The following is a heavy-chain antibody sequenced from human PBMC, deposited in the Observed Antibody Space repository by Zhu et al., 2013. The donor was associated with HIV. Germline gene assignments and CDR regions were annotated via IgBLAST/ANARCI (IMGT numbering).Heavy chain of an antibody. J-gene: IGHJ4*02. Sequence: QVQLVQSGPEMKKPGASVKVSCKTSGYTFTIYNVNWVRQAPGQGLEWMGWMNPKSGNTGYAQKFQGRVTMTRDTSTSTVYMELSSLRSEDTAVYYCARAIATVGGYSGYDCDYWGQGTLVTVSS. CDR1: GYTFTIYN. CDR2: MNPKSGNT. V-gene: IGHV1-8*01. D-gene: IGHD5-12*01. CDR3: ARAIATVGGYSGYDCDY.